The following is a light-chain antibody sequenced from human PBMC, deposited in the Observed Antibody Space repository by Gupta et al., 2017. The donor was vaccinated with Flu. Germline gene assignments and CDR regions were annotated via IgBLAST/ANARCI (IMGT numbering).Light chain of an antibody. CDR1: QSIINY. V-gene: IGKV1-39*01. CDR2: NAS. J-gene: IGKJ1*01. Sequence: DIQMTQSPSSLSASVGDRVTITCRASQSIINYLNWYQQKPGKAPILLIYNASSLQSGVPSKFSGSGSGTDFTLTISMLQPEDFAAYYCQQTDNTSWTFGQGTKVEVK. CDR3: QQTDNTSWT.